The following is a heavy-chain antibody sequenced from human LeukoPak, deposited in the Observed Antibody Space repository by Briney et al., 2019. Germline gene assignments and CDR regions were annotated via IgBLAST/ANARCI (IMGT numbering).Heavy chain of an antibody. CDR1: GGTFSSYA. Sequence: ASVKVSCKASGGTFSSYAISWVRQAPGQGLEWVSWISAYNDNTHSAEKFQGRVSMTTDTSTSTAYMELRNLRSDDTAVYYCARFPRTYGDFPTFYDYWGQGTLVTVSS. V-gene: IGHV1-18*01. D-gene: IGHD2-21*02. CDR3: ARFPRTYGDFPTFYDY. J-gene: IGHJ4*02. CDR2: ISAYNDNT.